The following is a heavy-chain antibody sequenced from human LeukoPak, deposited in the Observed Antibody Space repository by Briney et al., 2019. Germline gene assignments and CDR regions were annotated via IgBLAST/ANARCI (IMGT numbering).Heavy chain of an antibody. Sequence: GGSLRLSCAASGFTVSSNYMSWVRQAPGKGLEWVSVIYSGGSTYYADSVKGRFTISRDNSKNTLYLQMNSLRAEDTAVYYCASSLAYGSGRAIDYWGQGTLVTVSS. V-gene: IGHV3-53*01. CDR3: ASSLAYGSGRAIDY. CDR1: GFTVSSNY. J-gene: IGHJ4*02. D-gene: IGHD3-10*01. CDR2: IYSGGST.